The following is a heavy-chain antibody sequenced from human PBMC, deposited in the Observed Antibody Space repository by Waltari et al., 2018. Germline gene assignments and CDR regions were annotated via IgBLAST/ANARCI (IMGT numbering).Heavy chain of an antibody. D-gene: IGHD2-15*01. CDR2: FSYDANT. Sequence: QLQLQESGPGLVKPSETLSLTCSVSGGSISSTSYYWGWIRQPPGKGLEWIGSFSYDANTYYNPSLKSRITISVDTSKKQFSLQLRSVTAADTAIYYCARPGRVGGGSLMGLDYWGQGTLVTVSS. CDR3: ARPGRVGGGSLMGLDY. CDR1: GGSISSTSYY. V-gene: IGHV4-39*01. J-gene: IGHJ4*02.